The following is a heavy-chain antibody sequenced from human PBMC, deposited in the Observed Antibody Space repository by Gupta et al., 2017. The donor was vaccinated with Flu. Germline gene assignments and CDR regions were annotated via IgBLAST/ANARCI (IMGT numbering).Heavy chain of an antibody. D-gene: IGHD3-16*01. CDR1: GLTFSNYE. CDR3: ARDRGNLGGRFDY. CDR2: INRVGNTV. Sequence: ASGLTFSNYEMNWIRQAPGKGLEWLSYINRVGNTVYYADSVKGRFTISRDNAKNSLYLQMNSLRAEDTAVYYCARDRGNLGGRFDYWGQGTLVTASS. V-gene: IGHV3-48*03. J-gene: IGHJ4*02.